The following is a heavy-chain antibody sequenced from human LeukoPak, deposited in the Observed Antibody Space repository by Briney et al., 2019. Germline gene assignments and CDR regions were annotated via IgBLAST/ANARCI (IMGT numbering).Heavy chain of an antibody. D-gene: IGHD2-15*01. Sequence: PSETLSLTCAVSGGSISSSNWWSWVRQPPGKGLEWIGEIYHSGSTNYNPSLKSRVTISVDTSKKQFSLKLSSVTAADTAVYYCARRLIGYCSGGSCYSGYFQHWGQGTLVTVSS. CDR1: GGSISSSNW. J-gene: IGHJ1*01. CDR3: ARRLIGYCSGGSCYSGYFQH. CDR2: IYHSGST. V-gene: IGHV4-4*02.